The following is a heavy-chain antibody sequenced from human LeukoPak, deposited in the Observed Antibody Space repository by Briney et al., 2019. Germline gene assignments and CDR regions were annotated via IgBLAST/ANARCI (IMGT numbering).Heavy chain of an antibody. J-gene: IGHJ4*02. CDR2: IYSTGTT. CDR3: ARVPSAGSRIYFDR. CDR1: GGSISNYY. D-gene: IGHD6-13*01. V-gene: IGHV4-4*07. Sequence: SETLSLTCTVSGGSISNYYWSWIRQPAGKGLELVGRIYSTGTTTYNPSLNSRVTMSVDTSKNQFSLYLSSVTAADTAVYFCARVPSAGSRIYFDRWGQGTLVTVSS.